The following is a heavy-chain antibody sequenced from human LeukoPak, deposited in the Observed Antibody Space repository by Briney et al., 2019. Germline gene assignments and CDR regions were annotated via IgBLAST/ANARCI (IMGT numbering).Heavy chain of an antibody. CDR2: ISWNSGSI. D-gene: IGHD6-13*01. CDR1: GFTFDDYA. J-gene: IGHJ3*02. V-gene: IGHV3-9*01. Sequence: QAGGSLRLSCAASGFTFDDYAMHWVRQAPGKGLEWVSGISWNSGSIGYADSVKGRFTISRDNAKNSLYLQMNSLRAEDTALYYCAKDPNRYSSSWFDAFDIWGQGTLVTVS. CDR3: AKDPNRYSSSWFDAFDI.